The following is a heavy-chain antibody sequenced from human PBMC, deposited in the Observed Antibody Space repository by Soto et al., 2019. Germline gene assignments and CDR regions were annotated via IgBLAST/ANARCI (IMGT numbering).Heavy chain of an antibody. CDR1: GGTFSSYA. D-gene: IGHD5-18*01. CDR2: IIPIFGTA. CDR3: ARDPGYSYGYGYYYGMDV. J-gene: IGHJ6*02. V-gene: IGHV1-69*13. Sequence: SVKVSCKASGGTFSSYAISWVRQAPGQGLEWMGGIIPIFGTANYAQKFQGRVTITADESTSTAYMELSSLRSEDTAVYYCARDPGYSYGYGYYYGMDVWGLGTTVTVSS.